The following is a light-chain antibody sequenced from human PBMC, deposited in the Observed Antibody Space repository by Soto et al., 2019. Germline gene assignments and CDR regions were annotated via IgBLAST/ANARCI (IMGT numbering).Light chain of an antibody. CDR1: SSDVGNYNY. CDR2: DVR. V-gene: IGLV2-14*01. CDR3: SSYTTSSILI. Sequence: QSVLTQPASVSGSPGQSIAISCTGTSSDVGNYNYVCWYQQHPGKAPKLIIYDVRYRPSGISDRFSASKSGNTASLTISGLQAEDEAVYYCSSYTTSSILIFGGGTKLTVL. J-gene: IGLJ2*01.